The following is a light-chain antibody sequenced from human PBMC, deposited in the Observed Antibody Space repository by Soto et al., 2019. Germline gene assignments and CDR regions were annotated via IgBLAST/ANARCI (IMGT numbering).Light chain of an antibody. CDR1: NFDVGRYNY. Sequence: QSALTQPASVSGSPGQTITISCAGTNFDVGRYNYVSWYRQHPGEAPKLLIFEVNNRPSGVSDRFSGSKSGNTASLTISGLQGEDEADYFCSSYTSTSALGVFGGGTKLTVL. CDR2: EVN. J-gene: IGLJ3*02. CDR3: SSYTSTSALGV. V-gene: IGLV2-14*01.